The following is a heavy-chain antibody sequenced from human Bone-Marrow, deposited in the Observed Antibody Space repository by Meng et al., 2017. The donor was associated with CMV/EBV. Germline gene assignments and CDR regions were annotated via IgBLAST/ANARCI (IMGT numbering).Heavy chain of an antibody. Sequence: ASVKVSCKASGYTFTSYYMHWVRQAPGQGLAWMGIINPSGGSTSYAQKFQGRVTMTRDTSTSTVYMELSSLRSEDTAVYYCARDRVMIVQKFSFDYWGQGTLVTVSS. D-gene: IGHD3-22*01. J-gene: IGHJ4*02. CDR1: GYTFTSYY. V-gene: IGHV1-46*01. CDR2: INPSGGST. CDR3: ARDRVMIVQKFSFDY.